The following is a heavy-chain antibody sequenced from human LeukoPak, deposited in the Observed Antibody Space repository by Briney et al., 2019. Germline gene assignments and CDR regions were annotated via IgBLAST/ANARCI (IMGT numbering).Heavy chain of an antibody. CDR1: GFTFSSYA. Sequence: GGSLRLSCAASGFTFSSYAMSWVRQAPGKGLEWVSAISGSGGSTYYADSVKGRFTISRDNSKNTLYLQMNSLRAEDTAVYYCAKDRREWLIPKHFDYWGQGTLVTVFS. D-gene: IGHD6-19*01. V-gene: IGHV3-23*01. CDR2: ISGSGGST. J-gene: IGHJ4*02. CDR3: AKDRREWLIPKHFDY.